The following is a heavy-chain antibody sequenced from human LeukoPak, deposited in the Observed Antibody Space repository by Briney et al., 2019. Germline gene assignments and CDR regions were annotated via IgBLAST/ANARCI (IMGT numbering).Heavy chain of an antibody. V-gene: IGHV4-59*01. CDR1: GGSISSYY. D-gene: IGHD3-9*01. CDR2: IYYRGST. CDR3: ARTHYDILTGEKGAFDI. J-gene: IGHJ3*02. Sequence: KSSETLSLTCAVSGGSISSYYWSWIRQPPGTGLEWCGDIYYRGSTNYSPSLKSRVTISVDTSKNQFSLKLSSVTAADTAVYYCARTHYDILTGEKGAFDIWGQGTMVTVSS.